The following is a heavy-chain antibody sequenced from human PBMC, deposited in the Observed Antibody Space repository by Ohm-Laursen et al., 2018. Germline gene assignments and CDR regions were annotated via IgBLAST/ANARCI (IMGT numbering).Heavy chain of an antibody. D-gene: IGHD3-9*01. J-gene: IGHJ3*02. CDR1: GFTFDDYA. Sequence: SLRLSCSASGFTFDDYAMHWVRQAPGKGLEWASGISWNSGSIGYADSVKGRFTISRDNAKNSLYLQMNSLRAEDTALYYCAKDISYDFDWLEAAFDIWGQGTTVTVSS. V-gene: IGHV3-9*01. CDR2: ISWNSGSI. CDR3: AKDISYDFDWLEAAFDI.